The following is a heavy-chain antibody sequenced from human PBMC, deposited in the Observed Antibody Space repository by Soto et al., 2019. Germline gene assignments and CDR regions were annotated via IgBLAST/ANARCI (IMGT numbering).Heavy chain of an antibody. J-gene: IGHJ5*02. CDR2: ISSSSTTK. CDR1: GFTFSSYS. D-gene: IGHD2-15*01. V-gene: IGHV3-48*01. Sequence: EVQLVESGGGLVQPGGSLRLSCAASGFTFSSYSMNWVRQAPGKGLEWVSYISSSSTTKYYADSVKGRFTISRDNAKNSLYLQTNSLRAEETAVYYCARDGCSGSNCVAWFAPWGQGTLVTVSS. CDR3: ARDGCSGSNCVAWFAP.